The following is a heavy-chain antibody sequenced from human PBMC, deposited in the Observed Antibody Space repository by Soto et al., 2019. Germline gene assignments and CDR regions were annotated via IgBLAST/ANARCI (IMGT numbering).Heavy chain of an antibody. CDR3: ARSIAARPIDY. V-gene: IGHV4-30-2*01. D-gene: IGHD6-6*01. Sequence: PSETLSLTCAVSGGSISSGGYSWSWIRQPPGKGLEWIGYIYHSGSTYYNPSLKSRVTISVDRSKNQFSLKLSSVTAADTAVYYCARSIAARPIDYWGQGTLVTVSS. CDR2: IYHSGST. J-gene: IGHJ4*02. CDR1: GGSISSGGYS.